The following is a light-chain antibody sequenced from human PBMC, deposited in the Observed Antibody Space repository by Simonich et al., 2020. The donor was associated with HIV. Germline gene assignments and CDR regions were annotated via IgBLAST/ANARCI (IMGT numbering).Light chain of an antibody. J-gene: IGLJ2*01. CDR2: EDN. V-gene: IGLV6-57*01. CDR3: QSYDSSNVV. CDR1: SGSIASHD. Sequence: NFMLTQPHSVSQSPGKTVTLSCTRSSGSIASHDVPWYQQRPGRSPPTVIYEDNRRPSGVPDRFAGSIDSSSNSASLTISGLKTEDEADYYCQSYDSSNVVFGGGTKLTVL.